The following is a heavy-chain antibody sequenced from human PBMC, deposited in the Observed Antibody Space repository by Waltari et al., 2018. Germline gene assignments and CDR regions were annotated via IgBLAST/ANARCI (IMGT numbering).Heavy chain of an antibody. D-gene: IGHD3-16*01. CDR3: ASCRLGVPRRAFDI. Sequence: QVQLQQWGAGLLKPAETLSLTCAVEGGSFSGYYWSWIRQHPVEALEWLGEINRSSTTNYSPSLTSRVTISVATSKNQFSMTLSSVPAADTAVYYCASCRLGVPRRAFDIWGQGTMVTVSS. CDR1: GGSFSGYY. J-gene: IGHJ3*02. V-gene: IGHV4-34*01. CDR2: INRSSTT.